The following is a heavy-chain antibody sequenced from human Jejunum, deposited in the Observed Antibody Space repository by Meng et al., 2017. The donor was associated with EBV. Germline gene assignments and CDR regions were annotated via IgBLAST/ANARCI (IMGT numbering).Heavy chain of an antibody. J-gene: IGHJ4*02. Sequence: QVQLQEPGPGLGKPSDTLSLTCAVSGYSMSNSNWWGWIRQPPGKGLEWIGYIYYTGTTYYNPSLKSRVTMSIDTSKNHFSLKLTSVTTMDTAVYYCAKRMPGTGFDYWGQGTLVTVSS. V-gene: IGHV4-28*01. CDR1: GYSMSNSNW. D-gene: IGHD1-1*01. CDR3: AKRMPGTGFDY. CDR2: IYYTGTT.